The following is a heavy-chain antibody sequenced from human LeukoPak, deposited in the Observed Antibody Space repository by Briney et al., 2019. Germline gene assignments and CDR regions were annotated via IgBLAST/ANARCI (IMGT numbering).Heavy chain of an antibody. CDR3: ARLVGRWLQFGY. J-gene: IGHJ4*02. Sequence: SETLSLTCTVPGGSISSYYWSWIRQPPGKGLEWIGYIYYSGSTNYNPSLKSRVTISVDTSKNQFSLKLSSVTAADTAVYYCARLVGRWLQFGYWGQGTLVTVSS. CDR1: GGSISSYY. CDR2: IYYSGST. D-gene: IGHD5-24*01. V-gene: IGHV4-59*01.